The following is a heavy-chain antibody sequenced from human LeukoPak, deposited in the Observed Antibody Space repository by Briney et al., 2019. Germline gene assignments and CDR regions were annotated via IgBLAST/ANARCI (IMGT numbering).Heavy chain of an antibody. CDR1: GFTFSTQW. J-gene: IGHJ4*02. V-gene: IGHV3-7*01. CDR3: ARERDSSAGYFDY. CDR2: IKQDGSEK. Sequence: GGSLRLSCTTSGFTFSTQWMSWVRQAPGKGLEWVANIKQDGSEKYYVDSVKGRFTISRDNAKNSLYLQMNSLRAEDTAVYYCARERDSSAGYFDYWGQGTLVTVSS. D-gene: IGHD6-19*01.